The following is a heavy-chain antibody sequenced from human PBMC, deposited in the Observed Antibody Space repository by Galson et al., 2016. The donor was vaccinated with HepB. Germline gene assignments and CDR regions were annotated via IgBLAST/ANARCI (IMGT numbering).Heavy chain of an antibody. V-gene: IGHV3-74*01. CDR1: GFTFSDYY. CDR3: TRDLGTVADTWFDP. D-gene: IGHD3-16*01. Sequence: SLRLSCAASGFTFSDYYMHWVRQGSGRGLMWVSRISSDGNTTTYADSVKGRFTISRDNAKNTLYLQMNSLRAEDTAMYFCTRDLGTVADTWFDPWGQGTLVTVSS. J-gene: IGHJ5*02. CDR2: ISSDGNTT.